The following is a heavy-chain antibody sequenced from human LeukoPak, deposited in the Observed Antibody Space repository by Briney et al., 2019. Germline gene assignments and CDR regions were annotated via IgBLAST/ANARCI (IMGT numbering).Heavy chain of an antibody. CDR2: ISGSGVST. V-gene: IGHV3-23*01. Sequence: GGSLRLSCAASGFTLSSHAMSWVRQAPGKGLEWVSTISGSGVSTHYADSVKGRFTVSRDTSQNTLYLQMNSLRAEDMAVYYCAKDRVAVAEVDWFDPWGQGTLVTVSS. CDR1: GFTLSSHA. CDR3: AKDRVAVAEVDWFDP. D-gene: IGHD6-19*01. J-gene: IGHJ5*02.